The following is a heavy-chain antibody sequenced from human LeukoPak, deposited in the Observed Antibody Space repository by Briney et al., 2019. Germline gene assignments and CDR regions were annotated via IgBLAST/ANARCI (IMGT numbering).Heavy chain of an antibody. CDR1: GFTFSSYA. CDR2: ISGSGGST. V-gene: IGHV3-23*01. Sequence: GGSLRLSCAASGFTFSSYAMSWVRQAPGKGLECVSAISGSGGSTYYADSVKGRFTISRDNSKNTLYPQMNSLRAEDTAVYYCAKDPTGNTNEYWGQGTLVTVSS. CDR3: AKDPTGNTNEY. J-gene: IGHJ4*02.